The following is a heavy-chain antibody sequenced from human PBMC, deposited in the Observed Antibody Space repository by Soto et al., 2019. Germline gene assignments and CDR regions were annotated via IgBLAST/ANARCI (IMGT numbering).Heavy chain of an antibody. CDR2: IGESGTPT. V-gene: IGHV3-23*01. Sequence: AGCIKLSCAASGFTFSSYAMKWVCQAPGKGLEWVSLIGESGTPTYYADSVKGRFTISRDNSGNTLFLEMYSLRAEDTAVYYCARYIPGVRYYGMDVWGQGTTVTVSS. CDR1: GFTFSSYA. J-gene: IGHJ6*02. CDR3: ARYIPGVRYYGMDV. D-gene: IGHD2-2*01.